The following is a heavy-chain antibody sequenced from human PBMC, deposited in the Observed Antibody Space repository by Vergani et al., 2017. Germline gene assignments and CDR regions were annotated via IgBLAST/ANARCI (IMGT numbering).Heavy chain of an antibody. CDR2: FIPTTGKP. J-gene: IGHJ4*02. CDR3: ASGDGGLSR. CDR1: GGPFTSYT. Sequence: QVHLVQSGAEVWKPESSVNVPCQASGGPFTSYTINWARQVPGQGFEWLGRFIPTTGKPFYTQKLQGRITFTADTSRGIAYMDLSGLKYEDAATYYCASGDGGLSRWGQGTLVSV. D-gene: IGHD3-16*01. V-gene: IGHV1-69*02.